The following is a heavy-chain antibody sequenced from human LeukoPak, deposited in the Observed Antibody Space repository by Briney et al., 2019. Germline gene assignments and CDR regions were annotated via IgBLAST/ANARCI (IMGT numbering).Heavy chain of an antibody. D-gene: IGHD5-24*01. J-gene: IGHJ4*02. CDR3: ARVRWLHHFDY. Sequence: ASVKVSCKASGYTFTAYYMHWVRQAPGQGLEWMGWINPNSGGTNYAQKFQGRVTITRDTSISTAYMELSRLRSDDTAVYYCARVRWLHHFDYWGQGTLVTVSS. CDR1: GYTFTAYY. CDR2: INPNSGGT. V-gene: IGHV1-2*02.